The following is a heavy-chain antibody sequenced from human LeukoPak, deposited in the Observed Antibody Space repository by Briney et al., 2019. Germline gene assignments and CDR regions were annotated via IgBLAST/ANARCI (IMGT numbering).Heavy chain of an antibody. V-gene: IGHV3-30*02. CDR3: AKRVVIRSTDYFYYYIHV. D-gene: IGHD3-3*01. J-gene: IGHJ6*03. CDR2: IRYNGDNK. Sequence: GGSLRLSCEASGFSFSDYGMHWVRQAPGKGVEWVAFIRYNGDNKYYADSVKGRFTVSRDNSQSTLYLQMNSLRVEDTAVYYCAKRVVIRSTDYFYYYIHVWGKGTTVTVSS. CDR1: GFSFSDYG.